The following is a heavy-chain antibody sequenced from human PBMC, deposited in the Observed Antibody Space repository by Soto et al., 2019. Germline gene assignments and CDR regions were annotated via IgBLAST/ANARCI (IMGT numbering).Heavy chain of an antibody. J-gene: IGHJ6*02. CDR1: GFTFSGHG. CDR3: AKALRLPAPNATASYYTYGMDV. V-gene: IGHV3-30*18. CDR2: ISDDGRSR. Sequence: QMQLGESGGGVVQPGRSLRLSCAASGFTFSGHGIHWVRQAPGKGLEWVAVISDDGRSRHYADSVKGRFTISRDNSKNTLYLQLNSLRPEDTAVYSCAKALRLPAPNATASYYTYGMDVWGQGTAVTVSS. D-gene: IGHD5-18*01.